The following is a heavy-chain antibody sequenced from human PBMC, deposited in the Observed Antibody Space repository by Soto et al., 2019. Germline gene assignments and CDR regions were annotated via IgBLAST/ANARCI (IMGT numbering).Heavy chain of an antibody. CDR3: ASRYSNSNHNWFDP. CDR1: GGSFSGYY. Sequence: QVQLQQWGAGLLKPSETLSLTCAVYGGSFSGYYWSWIRQPPGKGLEWIGEINHSGSTNYNPSLKSRVTISVDTSKNQFSLKLSSVTAADTAVYYCASRYSNSNHNWFDPWGQGTLVTVSS. CDR2: INHSGST. J-gene: IGHJ5*02. V-gene: IGHV4-34*01. D-gene: IGHD4-4*01.